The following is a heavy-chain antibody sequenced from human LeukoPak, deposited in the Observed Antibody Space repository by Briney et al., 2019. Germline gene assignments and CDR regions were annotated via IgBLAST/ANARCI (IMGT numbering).Heavy chain of an antibody. D-gene: IGHD2-15*01. CDR2: ISSSSSYI. CDR1: GFTSSSYS. V-gene: IGHV3-21*01. Sequence: GGSLRLSCAASGFTSSSYSMNWVRQAPGKGLEWVSSISSSSSYIYYADSVKGRFTISRDNAKNSLYLQMNSLRAEDTAVYYCASSPRYCSGGSCYSTPFDYWGQGTLVTVSS. CDR3: ASSPRYCSGGSCYSTPFDY. J-gene: IGHJ4*02.